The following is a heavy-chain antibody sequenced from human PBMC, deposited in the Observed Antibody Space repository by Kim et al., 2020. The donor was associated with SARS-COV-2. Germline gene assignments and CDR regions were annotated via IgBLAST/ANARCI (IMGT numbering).Heavy chain of an antibody. CDR1: GFTFRMYH. CDR3: AKVHSEWYFDY. CDR2: ICGERT. J-gene: IGHJ4*02. V-gene: IGHV3-23*01. Sequence: GGSLRLSCAASGFTFRMYHMTWVRQAPGKGLEWVSVICGERTWYADSVKGRFTISRDNSKNTVSLQMNSLGADDTAVYYCAKVHSEWYFDYWGQGTLVTVSS. D-gene: IGHD3-3*01.